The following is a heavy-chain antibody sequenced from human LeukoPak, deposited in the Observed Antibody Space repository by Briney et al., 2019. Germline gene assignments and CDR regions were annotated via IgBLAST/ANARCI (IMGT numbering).Heavy chain of an antibody. V-gene: IGHV4-39*01. D-gene: IGHD3-10*01. CDR2: IYCTGNS. Sequence: KSSETLSLTCTVSGDSIRSSSYYWGWIRQPPGKGLEWIGVIYCTGNSNYNSSLKSRVTISIDISKNQFSLKLSSATAADTAVYYCARQGFFLTAFLSSDRWFDPWGPGTLVLVSP. J-gene: IGHJ5*02. CDR3: ARQGFFLTAFLSSDRWFDP. CDR1: GDSIRSSSYY.